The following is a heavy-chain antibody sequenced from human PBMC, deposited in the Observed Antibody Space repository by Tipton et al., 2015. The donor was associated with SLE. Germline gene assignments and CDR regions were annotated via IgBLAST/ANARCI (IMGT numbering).Heavy chain of an antibody. D-gene: IGHD3-3*01. CDR3: ARDVGSGPGY. J-gene: IGHJ4*02. CDR2: INHSGST. CDR1: GGSFSGYY. Sequence: TLSLTCAVYGGSFSGYYWSWIRQPPGKGLEWIGEINHSGSTNYNPSLKSRVTISVDTSKNQFSLKLSSVTAADTAVYYCARDVGSGPGYWGQGTLVTVSS. V-gene: IGHV4-34*01.